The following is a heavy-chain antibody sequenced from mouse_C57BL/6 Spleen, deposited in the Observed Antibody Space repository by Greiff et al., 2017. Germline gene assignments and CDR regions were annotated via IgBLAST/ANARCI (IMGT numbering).Heavy chain of an antibody. CDR1: GYTFTSYW. V-gene: IGHV1-55*01. D-gene: IGHD1-1*01. CDR2: IYPGSGST. CDR3: ARWEDYGGAMDY. J-gene: IGHJ4*01. Sequence: QVQLQQPGAELVKPGASVKMSCKASGYTFTSYWITWVKQRPGQGLEWIGDIYPGSGSTNYNEKFKSKATLTVDTSSSTAYMQLSSLTSEGSAVDYCARWEDYGGAMDYWGQGTSVTVSS.